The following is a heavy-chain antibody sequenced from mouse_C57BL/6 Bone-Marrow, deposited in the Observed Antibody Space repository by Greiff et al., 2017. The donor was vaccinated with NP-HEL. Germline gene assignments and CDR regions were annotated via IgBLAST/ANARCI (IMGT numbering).Heavy chain of an antibody. V-gene: IGHV5-6*01. D-gene: IGHD1-1*01. J-gene: IGHJ1*03. CDR3: ARHRATVVATDFDV. CDR2: ISSGGSYT. CDR1: GFTFSSYG. Sequence: DVHLVESGGDLVKPGGSLKLSCAASGFTFSSYGMSWVRQTPDKRLEWVATISSGGSYTYYPDSVKGRFTISRDNAKNTLYLQMSSLKSEDTAMYYCARHRATVVATDFDVWGTGTTVTVSS.